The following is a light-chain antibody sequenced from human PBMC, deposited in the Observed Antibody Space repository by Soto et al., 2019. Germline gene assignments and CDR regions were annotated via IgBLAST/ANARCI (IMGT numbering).Light chain of an antibody. Sequence: DIQMTQYPSSVSASVGDRVTITCRASQVISNWLAWYQQKPGKAPKLLISAASSLQSGVPSRFSGSGSGTDFTLTISTLHPEDFATYYCQQANSFPFTFGPGTKVDLK. V-gene: IGKV1D-12*01. J-gene: IGKJ3*01. CDR1: QVISNW. CDR3: QQANSFPFT. CDR2: AAS.